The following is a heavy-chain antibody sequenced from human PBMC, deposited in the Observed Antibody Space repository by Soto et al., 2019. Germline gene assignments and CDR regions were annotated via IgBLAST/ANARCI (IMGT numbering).Heavy chain of an antibody. V-gene: IGHV1-18*01. CDR3: ARSYYLADAFDV. D-gene: IGHD3-16*01. CDR2: ISAFNGNT. J-gene: IGHJ3*01. Sequence: ASVKVSCKASGFRFSDYGLNWLRRAPGQGLEWMGWISAFNGNTETAQGLQDRVTMTTDSSTTTAHMDLTNLTTDDTAIYYCARSYYLADAFDVWGQGTMVTVSS. CDR1: GFRFSDYG.